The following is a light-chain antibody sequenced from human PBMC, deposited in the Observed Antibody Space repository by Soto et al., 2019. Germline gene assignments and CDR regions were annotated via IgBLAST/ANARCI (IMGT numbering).Light chain of an antibody. J-gene: IGKJ1*01. CDR3: QQYGSSPWT. Sequence: EIVLTQSPPTLSLSPGERATLSCRASQSVSSYLAWYQQKPGQAPRLLIYGASSRATGIPDRFGGSGSGTDFTLTISRLEPEDFAVYYCQQYGSSPWTFGQGTKVDIK. CDR2: GAS. CDR1: QSVSSY. V-gene: IGKV3-20*01.